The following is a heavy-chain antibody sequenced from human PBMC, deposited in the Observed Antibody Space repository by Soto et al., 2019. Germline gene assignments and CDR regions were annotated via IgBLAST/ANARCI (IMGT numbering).Heavy chain of an antibody. CDR2: ISGSGVST. D-gene: IGHD6-19*01. V-gene: IGHV3-23*01. CDR3: AIDRSYSSDWDVTPFDY. CDR1: GFTFSNFA. Sequence: EMQLLESGGGLVQPGGSLRLSCAASGFTFSNFAMSWVRQAPGKGLEWVSLISGSGVSTSYADSVKGRFTVSRDNSTHTQYLQMNTRRADDTVVYYCAIDRSYSSDWDVTPFDYWGQGTLVTVSS. J-gene: IGHJ4*02.